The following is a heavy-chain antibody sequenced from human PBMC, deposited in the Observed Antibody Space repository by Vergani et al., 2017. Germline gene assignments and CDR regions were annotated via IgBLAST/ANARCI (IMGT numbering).Heavy chain of an antibody. J-gene: IGHJ3*01. Sequence: QVQLQESGPGLVKPSQTLSLTCTVSGGSFSTGGQSWTWLRQSAGKGLEWIGRIYTSGATNYNPSLRSRAIMSVDAPKKQFSLKLTSVTAADTAVYYCARDGDEDDKDALDVWGQGTKVTVTS. CDR1: GGSFSTGGQS. D-gene: IGHD2-21*01. CDR3: ARDGDEDDKDALDV. CDR2: IYTSGAT. V-gene: IGHV4-61*02.